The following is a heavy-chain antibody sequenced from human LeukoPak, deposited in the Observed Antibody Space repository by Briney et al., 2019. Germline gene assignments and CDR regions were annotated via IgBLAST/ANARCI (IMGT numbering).Heavy chain of an antibody. J-gene: IGHJ4*02. CDR3: ARSSVSGWYYSYYFDY. V-gene: IGHV3-74*01. CDR2: INSDGSST. CDR1: GFTFSSYW. D-gene: IGHD6-19*01. Sequence: PGGSLRLSCAASGFTFSSYWMHWVRQAPGKGLVWVSRINSDGSSTSYADSVKGRFTISRDNAKNTLYLQMNSLRAEDTAVYYCARSSVSGWYYSYYFDYWGQGTLVTVSS.